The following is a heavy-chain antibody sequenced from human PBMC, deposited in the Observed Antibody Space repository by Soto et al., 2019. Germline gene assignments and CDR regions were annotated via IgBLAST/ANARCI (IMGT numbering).Heavy chain of an antibody. CDR2: IYYSGTT. CDR3: ARAESSGYTFEH. V-gene: IGHV4-31*03. CDR1: GGSITSGGYY. D-gene: IGHD3-22*01. J-gene: IGHJ4*02. Sequence: QVQLQESGPGLVQPSQTLSLSCTVSGGSITSGGYYWSWIRQHPGKGLEWIGYIYYSGTTYYNPSLKSGLTISLDTSRNQFSLEVNSVSAADTAVYYCARAESSGYTFEHWGQGTLVTVSS.